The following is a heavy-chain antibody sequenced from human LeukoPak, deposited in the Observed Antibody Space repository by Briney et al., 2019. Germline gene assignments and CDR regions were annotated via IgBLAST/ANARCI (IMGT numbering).Heavy chain of an antibody. CDR3: AKDSSGWYAY. D-gene: IGHD6-19*01. CDR2: INGDGGST. CDR1: GFAFDDYG. J-gene: IGHJ4*02. V-gene: IGHV3-43*02. Sequence: SGGSLRLSCAASGFAFDDYGMHWVRQAPGKGLEWVSLINGDGGSTYYADSVKGRFSISRDNSRNSLFLQMNSLRTEDTALYYCAKDSSGWYAYWGQGTLVTGSS.